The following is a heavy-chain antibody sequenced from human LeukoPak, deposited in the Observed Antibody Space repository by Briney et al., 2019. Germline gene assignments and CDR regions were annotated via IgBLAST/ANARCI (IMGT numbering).Heavy chain of an antibody. J-gene: IGHJ4*02. CDR3: ARPRSTYSSSWPEFDY. D-gene: IGHD6-13*01. Sequence: GESLKISCKGSGYSFTSYWIGWVRQMPGKGLGWMGIIYPGDSDTRYSPSFQGQVTISADKSISTAYLQWSSLKASDTAMYYCARPRSTYSSSWPEFDYWGQGTLVTVSS. V-gene: IGHV5-51*01. CDR1: GYSFTSYW. CDR2: IYPGDSDT.